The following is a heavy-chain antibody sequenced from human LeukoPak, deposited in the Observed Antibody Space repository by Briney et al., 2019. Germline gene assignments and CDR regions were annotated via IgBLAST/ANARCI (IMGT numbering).Heavy chain of an antibody. Sequence: GGSLRVSCAASGFTFSGSAMSWVRQDPGKGLEWVSAISGSGGSTYYADSVKGRFTISRDNSKNTLYLQMNSLRAEDTAVYYCAKDIYGDYVRDYWGQGTLVTVSS. D-gene: IGHD4-17*01. CDR3: AKDIYGDYVRDY. J-gene: IGHJ4*02. CDR2: ISGSGGST. V-gene: IGHV3-23*01. CDR1: GFTFSGSA.